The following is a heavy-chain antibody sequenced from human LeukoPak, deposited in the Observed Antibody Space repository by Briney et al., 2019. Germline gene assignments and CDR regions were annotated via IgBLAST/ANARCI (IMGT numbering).Heavy chain of an antibody. V-gene: IGHV4-34*01. Sequence: SETLSLTCAVYGGSFSGYYWSWIRQPPGKGLEWIWEINHSGSTNYNPSLKSRVTISVDTSKNQFSLKLSSVTAADTAVYYCARYTGYSSGWPNSDYWGQGTLVTVSS. CDR1: GGSFSGYY. J-gene: IGHJ4*02. D-gene: IGHD6-19*01. CDR2: INHSGST. CDR3: ARYTGYSSGWPNSDY.